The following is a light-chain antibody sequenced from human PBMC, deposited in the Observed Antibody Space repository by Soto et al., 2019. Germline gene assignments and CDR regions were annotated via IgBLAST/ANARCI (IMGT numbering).Light chain of an antibody. J-gene: IGLJ1*01. Sequence: QSALTQPASVSGSPGQSITISCTGTSSDVGSYNLVSWYQQHPGKAPKLMIYEGSKRPSGVSNRFSGSKSGNTASLTISGLQAEDEADYYCCSYAGSSTPYYVFGPGTKVTVL. CDR2: EGS. CDR3: CSYAGSSTPYYV. CDR1: SSDVGSYNL. V-gene: IGLV2-23*01.